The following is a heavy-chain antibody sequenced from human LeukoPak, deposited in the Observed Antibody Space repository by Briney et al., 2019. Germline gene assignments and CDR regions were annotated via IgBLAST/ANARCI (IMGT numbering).Heavy chain of an antibody. V-gene: IGHV3-53*01. CDR1: GFTVSSNY. Sequence: GGSLRLSCAASGFTVSSNYMSWVRQAPGKGLEWVSVIYSGGSTYYADSVKGRFTISRDNAKNTLYLQMNSLRAEDTAVYYCARSSGTDSGWWYWFDPWGQGTLVTVSS. CDR2: IYSGGST. CDR3: ARSSGTDSGWWYWFDP. J-gene: IGHJ5*02. D-gene: IGHD6-19*01.